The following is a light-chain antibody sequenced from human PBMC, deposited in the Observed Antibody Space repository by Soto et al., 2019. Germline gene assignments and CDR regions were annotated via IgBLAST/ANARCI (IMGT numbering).Light chain of an antibody. Sequence: IPLTQSPSSLSAFVGDRVTITGRASQGISSHLAWYQQKPGKAPKLLIYAASTLQNGVPSRFSGTESGTDFTLTISSLEPEDFAVYYCQQRSNWLTFGGGTKVDI. J-gene: IGKJ4*01. CDR1: QGISSH. V-gene: IGKV1-9*01. CDR3: QQRSNWLT. CDR2: AAS.